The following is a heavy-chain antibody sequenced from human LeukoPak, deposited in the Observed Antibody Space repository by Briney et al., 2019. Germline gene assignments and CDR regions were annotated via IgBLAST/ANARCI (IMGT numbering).Heavy chain of an antibody. D-gene: IGHD3-10*01. CDR1: GFTFSSFG. CDR2: ISSSSSYI. CDR3: ARKESDDY. J-gene: IGHJ4*02. Sequence: GRSLRLSCAASGFTFSSFGMHWVRQAPGKGLEWVSSISSSSSYIYYADSVKGRFTISRDNAKNSLYLQMNSLRAEDTAVYYCARKESDDYWGQGTLVTVSS. V-gene: IGHV3-21*01.